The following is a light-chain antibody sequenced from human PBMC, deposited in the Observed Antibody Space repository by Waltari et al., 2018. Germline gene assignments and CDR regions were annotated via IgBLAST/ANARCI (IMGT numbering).Light chain of an antibody. Sequence: SSELTQDPAVSVALGQTVRITCHGDSLRTYYVSWFHQKPGPAPALVIYGKNNRPPGIPDRFSASSSGSTASLTIIGAQAEDEADYYCHSRDSSGDVVIGGGTKLTVV. CDR2: GKN. V-gene: IGLV3-19*01. CDR3: HSRDSSGDVV. J-gene: IGLJ2*01. CDR1: SLRTYY.